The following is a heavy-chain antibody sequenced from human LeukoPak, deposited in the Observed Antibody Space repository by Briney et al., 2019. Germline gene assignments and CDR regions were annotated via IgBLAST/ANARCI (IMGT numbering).Heavy chain of an antibody. D-gene: IGHD1-26*01. J-gene: IGHJ6*02. CDR2: ISSSSNYI. Sequence: KPGGSLRLSCAASGCTFSIYSMNWVRQAPGKWLEWVSSISSSSNYINYADSVKGRFTISRDNAKNSLYLHMTSLRAEDTAAYYCARGLSPNIVGAHYYYYVMDVWGQGTTVTVSS. V-gene: IGHV3-21*01. CDR1: GCTFSIYS. CDR3: ARGLSPNIVGAHYYYYVMDV.